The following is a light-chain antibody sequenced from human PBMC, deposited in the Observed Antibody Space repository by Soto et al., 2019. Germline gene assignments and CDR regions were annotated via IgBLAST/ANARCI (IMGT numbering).Light chain of an antibody. CDR1: KNIATF. CDR3: QQYDELPYT. Sequence: DIQMTQSPSSLSASVGDRVTITSQPSKNIATFLNWYQHKLGKAPRLLISDASHLEPGVPSSFSATGSGTDFTLTISDLQPGDRATYFCQQYDELPYTFGGGTRLEI. V-gene: IGKV1-33*01. J-gene: IGKJ2*01. CDR2: DAS.